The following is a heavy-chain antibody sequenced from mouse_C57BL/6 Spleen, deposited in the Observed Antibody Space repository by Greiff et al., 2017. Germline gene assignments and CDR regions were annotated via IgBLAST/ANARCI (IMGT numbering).Heavy chain of an antibody. CDR2: INYDGSST. CDR1: GFTFSDYY. D-gene: IGHD4-1*01. Sequence: EVKLMESEGGLVQPGSSMKLSCTASGFTFSDYYMAWVRQVPEKGLEWVANINYDGSSTYYLDSLKSRFIISRDNAKNILYLQMSSLKSEDTATYYCARGDNWGFDYWGQGTTLTVSS. V-gene: IGHV5-16*01. J-gene: IGHJ2*01. CDR3: ARGDNWGFDY.